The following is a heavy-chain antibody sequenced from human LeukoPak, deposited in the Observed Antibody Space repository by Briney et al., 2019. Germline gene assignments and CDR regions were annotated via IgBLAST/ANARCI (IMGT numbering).Heavy chain of an antibody. D-gene: IGHD6-6*01. V-gene: IGHV4-59*01. CDR2: IYYSGST. CDR1: GGSISNYY. Sequence: SETLSLTCAVSGGSISNYYWTWIRQPPGKGLEWIGYIYYSGSTNYNPSLKSRVTISVDTSKNQFSLKLSSVTAADTAVYYCARSRWASIAAPWGLFDYWGQGTLVTVSS. J-gene: IGHJ4*02. CDR3: ARSRWASIAAPWGLFDY.